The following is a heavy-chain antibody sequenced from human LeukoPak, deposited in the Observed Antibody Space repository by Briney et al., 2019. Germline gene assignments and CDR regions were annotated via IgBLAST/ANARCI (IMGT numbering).Heavy chain of an antibody. J-gene: IGHJ6*03. D-gene: IGHD3-3*01. CDR3: ARGASNVLRFLEWLSVEPDYYMDV. Sequence: PSETLSLTCTVSGGSISSHYWSWIRQPPGKGLEWIGYIYYSRSTNYNPSLKSRVTISVDTSKNQFSLKLSSVTAADTTVRYCARGASNVLRFLEWLSVEPDYYMDVWGKGTTVTVSS. CDR2: IYYSRST. V-gene: IGHV4-59*11. CDR1: GGSISSHY.